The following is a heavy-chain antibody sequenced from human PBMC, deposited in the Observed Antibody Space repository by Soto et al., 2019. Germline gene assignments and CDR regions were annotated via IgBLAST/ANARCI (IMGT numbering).Heavy chain of an antibody. CDR2: IWYDGSNK. Sequence: QVQLVESGGGVVQPGRSLRLSCAASGFTFSSYGMHWVRQAPGKGLEWVAVIWYDGSNKYYADSVKGRFTISRDNSKNTLYLQMNXLRAEDTAVYYCARETYXSXTNYYYYGMDVWGQGTTVTVSS. CDR1: GFTFSSYG. CDR3: ARETYXSXTNYYYYGMDV. D-gene: IGHD3-10*01. V-gene: IGHV3-33*01. J-gene: IGHJ6*02.